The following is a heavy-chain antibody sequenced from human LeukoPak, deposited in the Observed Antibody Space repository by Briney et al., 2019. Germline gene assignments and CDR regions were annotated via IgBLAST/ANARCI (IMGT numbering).Heavy chain of an antibody. Sequence: SETLSLTCTVSGGSISSYYWSWIRQPPGKGLEWIGYIYYSGSTNYNPSLKSRVTISVDTSKNQFSLKLSSVTAADTAVYCCARHRSYGMDVWGQGTTVTVSS. CDR2: IYYSGST. V-gene: IGHV4-59*08. CDR1: GGSISSYY. J-gene: IGHJ6*02. CDR3: ARHRSYGMDV.